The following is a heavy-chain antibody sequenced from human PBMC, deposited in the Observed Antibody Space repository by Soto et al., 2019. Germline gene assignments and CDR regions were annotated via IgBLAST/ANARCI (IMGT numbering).Heavy chain of an antibody. CDR2: IYCIGST. CDR1: GGSISSGGYY. CDR3: ARSVFT. Sequence: QVQLQESGPGLVKPSQTLSLTCTVSGGSISSGGYYWNWIRQHPGKGLEWIGYIYCIGSTYYNPSFKRRVTIALDTSKNQFSLTLSSVTAAHTAVYYCARSVFTWGQGTLVTVSS. V-gene: IGHV4-31*03. J-gene: IGHJ4*02.